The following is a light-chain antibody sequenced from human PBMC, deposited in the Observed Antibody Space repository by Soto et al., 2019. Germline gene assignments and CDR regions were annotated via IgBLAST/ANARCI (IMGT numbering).Light chain of an antibody. CDR3: EQLNSYPPNT. Sequence: DIQLTQSPSFLSASVGDRATITCRASQGISSYLAWYQQKPGKAPTLLIYAASTLQSWVPSRFRGSGSGTEFTLTISSLQPEDFATYYCEQLNSYPPNTFGQGTKLEIK. J-gene: IGKJ2*01. V-gene: IGKV1-9*01. CDR2: AAS. CDR1: QGISSY.